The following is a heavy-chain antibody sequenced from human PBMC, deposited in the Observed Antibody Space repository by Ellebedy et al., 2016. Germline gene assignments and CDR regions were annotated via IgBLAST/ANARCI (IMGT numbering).Heavy chain of an antibody. D-gene: IGHD3-22*01. CDR1: GSTFTTYG. CDR3: AREVTPSILSSGYYYYFDS. V-gene: IGHV1-18*01. Sequence: ASVKVSXKAPGSTFTTYGTTWLRQPPGQGLDGMGWISPYNSNTNYVQRLQGRVTVTTDTSTSTAYMELRSLRSDDTAVYYCAREVTPSILSSGYYYYFDSWGQGTLVTVSS. J-gene: IGHJ4*02. CDR2: ISPYNSNT.